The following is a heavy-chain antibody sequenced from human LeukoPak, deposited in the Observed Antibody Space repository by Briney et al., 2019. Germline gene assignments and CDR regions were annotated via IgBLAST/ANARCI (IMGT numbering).Heavy chain of an antibody. J-gene: IGHJ4*02. CDR2: ISAYNGNT. V-gene: IGHV1-18*01. CDR1: GYTFTSYG. Sequence: AASVKVSCKASGYTFTSYGISWVRQAPGQGLEWMGWISAYNGNTSYAQKLQGRVTMTTDTSTSTAYMELRSLRSDDTAVYYCARGNVVVPAASPIDYWGQGTLVTVSS. CDR3: ARGNVVVPAASPIDY. D-gene: IGHD2-2*01.